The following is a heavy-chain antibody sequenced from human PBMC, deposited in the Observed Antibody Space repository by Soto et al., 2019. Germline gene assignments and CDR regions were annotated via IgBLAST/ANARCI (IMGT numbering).Heavy chain of an antibody. J-gene: IGHJ4*02. D-gene: IGHD3-10*02. Sequence: GGSLRLSCAASGFTFSSYAMHWVRQAPGKGLEYVSAISSNGGSTYYANSVKGRFTISRDNAKNTLYLQMNSLRAEDTAVYYCGRNARVPDYRGQGTLVTVSS. V-gene: IGHV3-64*01. CDR1: GFTFSSYA. CDR3: GRNARVPDY. CDR2: ISSNGGST.